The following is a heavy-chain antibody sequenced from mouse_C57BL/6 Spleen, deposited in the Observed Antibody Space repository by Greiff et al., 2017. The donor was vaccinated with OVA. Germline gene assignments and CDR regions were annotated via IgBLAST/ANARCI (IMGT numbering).Heavy chain of an antibody. V-gene: IGHV1-52*01. Sequence: VQLQQPGAELVRPGSSVKLSCKASGYTFTSYWMHWVKQRPIQGLEWIGNIDPSDSDTHYNQKFKDKSTLTVDKSSSTAYMQLSSLTSEDSAVYYCARSYYGSRPFADWGTGTLVTVSA. D-gene: IGHD1-1*01. CDR2: IDPSDSDT. J-gene: IGHJ3*01. CDR3: ARSYYGSRPFAD. CDR1: GYTFTSYW.